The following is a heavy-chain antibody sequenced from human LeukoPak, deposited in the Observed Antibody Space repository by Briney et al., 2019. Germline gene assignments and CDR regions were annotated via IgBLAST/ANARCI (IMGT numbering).Heavy chain of an antibody. V-gene: IGHV4-59*01. Sequence: SETLSLTCTVSGGSISSYYWSWIRQPPGKGLEWIGYIYYSGSTNYNPSLKSRVTISVDTSKNQFSLKLSSVTAADTAVYYCARVKNSGTFWGVRYKANYYKGRAVGAKGPTAPVS. CDR1: GGSISSYY. CDR3: ARVKNSGTFWGVRYKANYYKGRAV. J-gene: IGHJ6*02. D-gene: IGHD1-26*01. CDR2: IYYSGST.